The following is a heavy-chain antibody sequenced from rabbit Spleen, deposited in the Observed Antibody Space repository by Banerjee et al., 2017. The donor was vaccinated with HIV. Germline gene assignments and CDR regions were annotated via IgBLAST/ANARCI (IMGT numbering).Heavy chain of an antibody. Sequence: QSLEESGGDLVKPGASLTLTCTASGFSFSSGDDMSWVRQAPGKGLEWIGYITGDGKTYYASWVNGRFTISKTSTTVDLKMTSLTAADTATYFCARGSATMTMVITGYFLSLWGQGTLVTVS. CDR2: ITGDGKT. V-gene: IGHV1S40*01. CDR3: ARGSATMTMVITGYFLSL. J-gene: IGHJ3*01. CDR1: GFSFSSGDD. D-gene: IGHD2-1*01.